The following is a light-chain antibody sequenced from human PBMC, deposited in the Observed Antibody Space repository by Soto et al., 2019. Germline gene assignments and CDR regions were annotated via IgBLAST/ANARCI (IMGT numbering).Light chain of an antibody. CDR3: QEYHGSPVT. CDR2: GAS. CDR1: QSISSY. V-gene: IGKV3-15*01. J-gene: IGKJ5*01. Sequence: EVVLTQSPDTLSLPPGERATLSCRASQSISSYLAWYQQKPGQAPRLLIYGASTRATGIPARFSGSGSGTEFTLTISSLQSEDFAVYYCQEYHGSPVTFGLGTRLEIK.